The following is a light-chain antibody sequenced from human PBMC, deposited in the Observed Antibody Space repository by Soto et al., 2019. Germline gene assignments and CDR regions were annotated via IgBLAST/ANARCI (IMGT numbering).Light chain of an antibody. CDR2: AVS. V-gene: IGLV2-14*01. CDR3: CSYTSRTTYV. Sequence: QSVLTQPASVSGSPGRSITISCPGTASDVGGYNYVSWYQQHPGKAPKLMIHAVSNRPSGISSRFSGSKSGNTASLTISGLQSEDEADYFCCSYTSRTTYVFGTGTKVTVL. J-gene: IGLJ1*01. CDR1: ASDVGGYNY.